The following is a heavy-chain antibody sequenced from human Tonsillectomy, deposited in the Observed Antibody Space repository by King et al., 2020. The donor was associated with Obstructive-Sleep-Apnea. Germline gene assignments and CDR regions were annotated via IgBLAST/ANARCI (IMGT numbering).Heavy chain of an antibody. D-gene: IGHD3-9*01. CDR1: GFSLSTSRMC. CDR2: IDWDDDK. V-gene: IGHV2-70*04. Sequence: TLKESGPALVKPTQTLTLTCTFSGFSLSTSRMCVNWIRQPPGKALEWLARIDWDDDKFYTTSLKTRLTISKDTSKNQVVLIMTNMDPVDTATYYCARDHYDILTGYFDYFAYWGQGTLVTVSS. CDR3: ARDHYDILTGYFDYFAY. J-gene: IGHJ4*02.